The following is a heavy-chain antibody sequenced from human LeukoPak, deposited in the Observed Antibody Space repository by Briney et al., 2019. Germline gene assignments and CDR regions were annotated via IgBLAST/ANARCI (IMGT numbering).Heavy chain of an antibody. J-gene: IGHJ5*02. CDR1: GYSISSGYY. D-gene: IGHD2-2*03. CDR3: ARMRGYCSSTSCSQGGYNWFDP. Sequence: SETLSLTCAVSGYSISSGYYWGWIRQPPGKGLEWIGSIYHSGSTYYNPSLKSRVTISVDTSKNQFSLRLSSVTTADTAVYYCARMRGYCSSTSCSQGGYNWFDPWGQGTLVTVSS. CDR2: IYHSGST. V-gene: IGHV4-38-2*01.